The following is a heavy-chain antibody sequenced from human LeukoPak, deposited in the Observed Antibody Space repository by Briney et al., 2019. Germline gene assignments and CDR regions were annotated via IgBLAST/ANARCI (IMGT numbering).Heavy chain of an antibody. D-gene: IGHD6-6*01. Sequence: LSETLSLTCAVYGGSFSGYYWSWIRQPPGKGLEWIGEINHSGSTNYNPSLKSRVTISVDTSKNQFSLKLSSVTAADTAVYYCARVGIAARRGWFDPWGQGTLVTVSS. J-gene: IGHJ5*02. CDR1: GGSFSGYY. V-gene: IGHV4-34*01. CDR3: ARVGIAARRGWFDP. CDR2: INHSGST.